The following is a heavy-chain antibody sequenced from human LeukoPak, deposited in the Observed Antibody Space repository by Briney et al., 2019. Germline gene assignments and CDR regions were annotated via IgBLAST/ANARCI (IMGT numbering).Heavy chain of an antibody. CDR2: IYHSGST. V-gene: IGHV4-38-2*02. D-gene: IGHD2-21*01. CDR1: GYSISSGYY. Sequence: SETLSLTCTVSGYSISSGYYWGWIRQPPEKGLEWIGSIYHSGSTYYNPSLKSRVTISVDTSKNQFSLKLSSVTAADTAVYYCASGQVSIPGNWGQGTLVTVSS. J-gene: IGHJ4*02. CDR3: ASGQVSIPGN.